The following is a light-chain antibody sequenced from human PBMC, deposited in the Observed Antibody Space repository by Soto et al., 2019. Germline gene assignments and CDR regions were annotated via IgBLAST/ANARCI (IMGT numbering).Light chain of an antibody. V-gene: IGKV1-27*01. CDR3: QKYNSAPWT. CDR2: AAS. J-gene: IGKJ1*01. CDR1: QGINTG. Sequence: DIQMTQSPSPLSASVGDRITITCRAIQGINTGLAWYQQMPGKVPRLLIYAASSLQSGVPSRFSGSGSGTDFTLTISSLQPEDVATYYCQKYNSAPWTFGPGTKVEIK.